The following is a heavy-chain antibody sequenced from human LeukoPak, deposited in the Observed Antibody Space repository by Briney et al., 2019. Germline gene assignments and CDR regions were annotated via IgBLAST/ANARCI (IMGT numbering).Heavy chain of an antibody. CDR1: GFTFSSYS. CDR2: ISSSSSYI. CDR3: ARDRGLRLGNYYYYGMDV. V-gene: IGHV3-21*01. Sequence: GGSLRLSCAASGFTFSSYSMNWVRQAPGKGLEWVSSISSSSSYIYYADSVKGRLTISRDNAKNSLYLQMNSLRAEDTAVYYCARDRGLRLGNYYYYGMDVWGQGTTVTVSS. D-gene: IGHD5-12*01. J-gene: IGHJ6*02.